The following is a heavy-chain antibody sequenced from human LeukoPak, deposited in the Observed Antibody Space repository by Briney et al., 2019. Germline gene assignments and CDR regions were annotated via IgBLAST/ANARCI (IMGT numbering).Heavy chain of an antibody. CDR1: GFSSSSYS. V-gene: IGHV3-21*01. CDR2: ISSSITDI. J-gene: IGHJ3*01. D-gene: IGHD2-2*01. Sequence: GESLRLSCAASGFSSSSYSMNWVRQAPGKGRGWVSSISSSITDIYYADSVTGRFTTSKDNANNSMYLQLNSPRAEDTPLSYFKSVVADAPFVSCGHGNLFTVSS. CDR3: KSVVADAPFVS.